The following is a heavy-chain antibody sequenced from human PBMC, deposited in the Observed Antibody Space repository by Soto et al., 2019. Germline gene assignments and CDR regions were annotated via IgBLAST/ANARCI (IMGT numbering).Heavy chain of an antibody. J-gene: IGHJ6*02. CDR2: IWYDGNTK. CDR3: ARPLVAPVAGPYYYGMDV. Sequence: LRLSCAASGFTFNSYGFNWVRQAPGKGLEWVAVIWYDGNTKYYADSVKGRFTISRDNLKNTLYLQMNSLTAEDTAVYYCARPLVAPVAGPYYYGMDVWGQGTTVTVSS. CDR1: GFTFNSYG. D-gene: IGHD6-19*01. V-gene: IGHV3-33*01.